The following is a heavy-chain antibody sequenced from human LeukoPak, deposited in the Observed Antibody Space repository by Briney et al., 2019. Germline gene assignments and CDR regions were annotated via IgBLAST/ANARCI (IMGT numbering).Heavy chain of an antibody. Sequence: GRSLRLSCAASGFTFDDYAMHWVRQAPGKGLEWVSGISWNSGSIGYADSVKGRFTISRDNAKNSLYLQMNSLRAEDTALYFCAKDTHYKSGSYYVYYFDYWGQGTLVTVSS. D-gene: IGHD1-26*01. V-gene: IGHV3-9*01. CDR2: ISWNSGSI. CDR3: AKDTHYKSGSYYVYYFDY. CDR1: GFTFDDYA. J-gene: IGHJ4*02.